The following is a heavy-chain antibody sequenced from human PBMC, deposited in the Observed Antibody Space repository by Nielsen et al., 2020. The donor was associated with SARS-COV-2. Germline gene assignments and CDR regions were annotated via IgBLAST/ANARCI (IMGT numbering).Heavy chain of an antibody. CDR3: ARDLDIVVVVAATPESFDY. J-gene: IGHJ4*02. D-gene: IGHD2-15*01. V-gene: IGHV3-23*01. CDR1: GFTFSSYA. Sequence: GESLKISCAASGFTFSSYAMSWVRQAPGKGLEWVSAISGSGGSTYYADSVKGRFTISRDNAKNSLYLQMNSLRAEDTAVYYCARDLDIVVVVAATPESFDYWGQGTLVTVSS. CDR2: ISGSGGST.